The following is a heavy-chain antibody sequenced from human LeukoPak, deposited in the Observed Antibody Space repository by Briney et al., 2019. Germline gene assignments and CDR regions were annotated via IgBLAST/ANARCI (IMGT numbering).Heavy chain of an antibody. CDR1: GGSLSDHD. V-gene: IGHV4-34*01. D-gene: IGHD3-22*01. CDR3: ARGKGDLSMIVMIVTAVEFYFDS. J-gene: IGHJ4*02. Sequence: SETLSLTCAVFGGSLSDHDWSWIRQPPGKGLEWIGEINHRGATNYNPSLTSRVTLSLDTSKNQVSLKLNSLTAADTAVYYCARGKGDLSMIVMIVTAVEFYFDSWGPGTLVTVSS. CDR2: INHRGAT.